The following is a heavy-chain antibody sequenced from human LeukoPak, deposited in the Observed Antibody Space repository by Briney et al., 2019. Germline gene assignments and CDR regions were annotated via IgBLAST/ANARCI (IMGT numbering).Heavy chain of an antibody. CDR3: AKGRGPSGYDA. CDR2: IYYSGSA. J-gene: IGHJ4*02. D-gene: IGHD5-12*01. V-gene: IGHV4-59*01. Sequence: PSGTLSLTCTVSGASISSYYWSWIRQPPGKGLEWIGYIYYSGSANYNPSLKSRVTISVDTSKSQFSLNLSSVTAADTAVYYCAKGRGPSGYDAWGQGTLVTVSS. CDR1: GASISSYY.